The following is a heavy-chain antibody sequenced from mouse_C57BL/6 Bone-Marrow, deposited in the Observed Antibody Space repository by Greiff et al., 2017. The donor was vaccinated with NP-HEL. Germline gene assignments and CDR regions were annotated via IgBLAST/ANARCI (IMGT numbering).Heavy chain of an antibody. J-gene: IGHJ1*03. V-gene: IGHV15-2*01. Sequence: VQLQQSGSELRSPGSSVKLSCKDFDSEVFPIAYMSWVRQKPGHGFEWIGGILPSIGRTIYGEKFEDKATLDADTLSNTAYLELNSLTSEDSAIYYCARQDSNYPYWYFDVWGTGTTVTVSS. D-gene: IGHD2-5*01. CDR1: DSEVFPIAY. CDR2: ILPSIGRT. CDR3: ARQDSNYPYWYFDV.